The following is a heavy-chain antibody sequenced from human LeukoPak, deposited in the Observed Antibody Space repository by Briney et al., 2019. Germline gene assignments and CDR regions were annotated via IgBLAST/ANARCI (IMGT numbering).Heavy chain of an antibody. D-gene: IGHD3-22*01. CDR2: ISSSGSYT. V-gene: IGHV3-11*05. J-gene: IGHJ3*02. Sequence: TGGSLRLSCAASGFTFSDYYMSWIRQAPGKGLEWVSYISSSGSYTNYADSVKGRFTISRDNAKNSLYLQMNSLRAEDTAVYYCARDPPRAYYYDSSGYSADAFDIWGQGTMVTVSS. CDR1: GFTFSDYY. CDR3: ARDPPRAYYYDSSGYSADAFDI.